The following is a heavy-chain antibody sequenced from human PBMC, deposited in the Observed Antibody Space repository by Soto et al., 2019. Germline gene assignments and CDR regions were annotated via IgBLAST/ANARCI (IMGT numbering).Heavy chain of an antibody. D-gene: IGHD3-3*01. CDR3: ARAAYYDFWSGYQAKNWFDP. V-gene: IGHV4-59*01. Sequence: SETLSLTCTVSGGSISSYYWSWIRQPPGKGLEWIGYIYYSGSTNYNPSLKSRVTISVDTSKNQFSLKLSSVTAADTAVYYCARAAYYDFWSGYQAKNWFDPWGQGTLVTVS. J-gene: IGHJ5*02. CDR1: GGSISSYY. CDR2: IYYSGST.